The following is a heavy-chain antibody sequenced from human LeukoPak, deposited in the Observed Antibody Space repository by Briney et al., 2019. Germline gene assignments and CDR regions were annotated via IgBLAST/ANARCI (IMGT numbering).Heavy chain of an antibody. V-gene: IGHV1-18*01. J-gene: IGHJ4*02. D-gene: IGHD6-19*01. CDR2: ISAYNGNT. CDR1: GYTFTSYG. CDR3: ARGPYSSDWGDYYFDY. Sequence: ASVKVSCKASGYTFTSYGISWVRQAPGQGFEWMGWISAYNGNTNYAQKLQGRVTMTTDTSTSTVYMELRSLRSDDTAVYYCARGPYSSDWGDYYFDYWGQGTLVTVSS.